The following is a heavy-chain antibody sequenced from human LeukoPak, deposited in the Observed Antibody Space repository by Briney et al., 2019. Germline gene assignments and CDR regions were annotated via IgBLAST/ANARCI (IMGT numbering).Heavy chain of an antibody. Sequence: PGGSLRLSRAASGFMFDDYGMSWVRQAPGRGLEWVSGINWSGGRTGYGDSLKGRFTISRDNAKNTLYLQMNSLRAEDTALYYCARELPRIDNWGQGTLVTVSS. D-gene: IGHD2-2*01. CDR1: GFMFDDYG. CDR2: INWSGGRT. CDR3: ARELPRIDN. J-gene: IGHJ4*02. V-gene: IGHV3-20*04.